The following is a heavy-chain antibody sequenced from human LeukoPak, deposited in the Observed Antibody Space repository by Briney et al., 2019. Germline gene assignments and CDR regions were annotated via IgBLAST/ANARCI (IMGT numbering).Heavy chain of an antibody. CDR1: GGTFSSYA. Sequence: ASVKVSCKASGGTFSSYAISWVRQAPGQGLEWMGGIIPIFGTANYAQKFQGRVTITTDESTSTAYMELSSPRSEDTAVYYCARALHRYDAFDIWGQGTMVTVSS. J-gene: IGHJ3*02. CDR3: ARALHRYDAFDI. V-gene: IGHV1-69*05. CDR2: IIPIFGTA.